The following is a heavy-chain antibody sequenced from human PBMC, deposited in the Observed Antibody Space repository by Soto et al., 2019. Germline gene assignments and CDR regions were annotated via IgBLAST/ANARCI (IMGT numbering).Heavy chain of an antibody. CDR3: ARDPDYDFWSGYYTIYYYYGMDV. CDR1: GFTFSSYW. D-gene: IGHD3-3*01. V-gene: IGHV3-74*01. Sequence: GGSLRLSCAASGFTFSSYWMHWVRQAPGKGLVWVSRINSDGSSTSYADSVKGRFTISRDNAKNTLYLQMNSLRAEDTAVYYCARDPDYDFWSGYYTIYYYYGMDVWGQGTTVTVSS. CDR2: INSDGSST. J-gene: IGHJ6*02.